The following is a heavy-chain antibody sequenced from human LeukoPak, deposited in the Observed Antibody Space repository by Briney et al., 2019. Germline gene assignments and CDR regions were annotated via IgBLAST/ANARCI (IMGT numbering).Heavy chain of an antibody. CDR3: ARERAGSTLDY. Sequence: GGSLRLSCAASGFTFSSYGMHWVRQAPGKGLEWVAVIWYDGSNKYYADSVKGRFTISRDNSKNTLYLQMNSLRAEDTAVYYCARERAGSTLDYWGQGTLVTVSS. J-gene: IGHJ4*02. CDR2: IWYDGSNK. V-gene: IGHV3-33*01. CDR1: GFTFSSYG. D-gene: IGHD2/OR15-2a*01.